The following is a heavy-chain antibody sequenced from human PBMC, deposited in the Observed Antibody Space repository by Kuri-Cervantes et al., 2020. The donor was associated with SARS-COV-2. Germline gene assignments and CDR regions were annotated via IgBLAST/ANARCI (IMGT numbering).Heavy chain of an antibody. J-gene: IGHJ6*02. CDR1: GGSFSGYY. D-gene: IGHD6-6*01. CDR2: ISGAGDIT. CDR3: TKARAGRPSGGMDV. V-gene: IGHV3-23*01. Sequence: LSLTCAVYGGSFSGYYWSWIRQPPGKGLEWVSAISGAGDITYYADSVKGRFTTSRDNSKNTLYLQVNSLRAEDTAVFYCTKARAGRPSGGMDVWGQGTTVTVSS.